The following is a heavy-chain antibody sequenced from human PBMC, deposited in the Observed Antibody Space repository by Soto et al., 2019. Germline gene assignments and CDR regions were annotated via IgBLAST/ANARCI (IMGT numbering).Heavy chain of an antibody. CDR3: ACSMSTSHYSGLEV. CDR1: GGSFDSGDYY. J-gene: IGHJ6*02. D-gene: IGHD3-3*02. V-gene: IGHV4-30-4*01. Sequence: QVQLQESGPGLVQPSQTLSLTCSVSGGSFDSGDYYWHWIRQPPGKFLEYIGYVYYTGSTYYNPSLNSRLTISLARPGNQFSVKLISVTAADSAVYFCACSMSTSHYSGLEVWGQGTTVTVSS. CDR2: VYYTGST.